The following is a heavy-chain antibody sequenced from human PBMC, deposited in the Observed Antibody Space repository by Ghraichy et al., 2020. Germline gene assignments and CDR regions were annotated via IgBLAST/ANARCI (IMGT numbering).Heavy chain of an antibody. CDR1: GFTFSSYA. CDR3: AKVLRREDTAIDYFDY. Sequence: GGSLRLSCAASGFTFSSYAMSWVRQAPGKGLEWVSAISGSGGSTYYADSVKGRFTISRDNSKNTLYLQMNSLRAEDTAVYYCAKVLRREDTAIDYFDYWGQGTLVTVSS. D-gene: IGHD5-18*01. J-gene: IGHJ4*02. V-gene: IGHV3-23*01. CDR2: ISGSGGST.